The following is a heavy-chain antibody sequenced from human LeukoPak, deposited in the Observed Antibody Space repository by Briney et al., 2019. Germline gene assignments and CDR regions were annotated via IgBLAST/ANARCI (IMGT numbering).Heavy chain of an antibody. CDR1: GFTFSSYA. CDR2: ISGSGGTT. V-gene: IGHV3-23*01. D-gene: IGHD2-21*01. Sequence: GGSLRLSCAASGFTFSSYAMNWVRQAPGKGLEWVSAISGSGGTTYYADSVKGRFTISRDNSMNTLYLQINSLRAEDTAVYYCAKVQRVEFPLRYYFDYWGQGTLVTVSS. CDR3: AKVQRVEFPLRYYFDY. J-gene: IGHJ4*02.